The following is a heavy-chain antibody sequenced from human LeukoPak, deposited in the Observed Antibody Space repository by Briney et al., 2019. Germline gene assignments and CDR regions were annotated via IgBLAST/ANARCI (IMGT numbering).Heavy chain of an antibody. V-gene: IGHV4-59*01. CDR3: ARDDAYYMDV. CDR2: IYYSGST. CDR1: GGSISSYY. J-gene: IGHJ6*03. Sequence: SETLSLTCTVSGGSISSYYWSWIRQPPGKGLEWIGYIYYSGSTNYNPSLKSRVTISVDTSKNQFSLKLSSVTTADTAVYYCARDDAYYMDVWGKGTTVTVSS.